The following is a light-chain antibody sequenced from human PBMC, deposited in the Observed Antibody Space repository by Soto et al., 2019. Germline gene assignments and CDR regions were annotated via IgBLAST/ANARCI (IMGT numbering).Light chain of an antibody. CDR1: QSISSW. J-gene: IGKJ2*01. Sequence: DIQMTQSPSTLSASVGDRVTITCRASQSISSWLAWYQQKPGKAPKLLIYKASSLESGVPSRFSGRGSGTEFTHTISSLQPDDFATYYCQQYNSYPYTFGQGTKLEIK. V-gene: IGKV1-5*03. CDR3: QQYNSYPYT. CDR2: KAS.